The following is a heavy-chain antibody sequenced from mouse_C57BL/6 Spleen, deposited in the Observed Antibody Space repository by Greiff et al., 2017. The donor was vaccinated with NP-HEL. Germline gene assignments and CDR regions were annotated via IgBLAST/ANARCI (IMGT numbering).Heavy chain of an antibody. CDR3: ASGNWEGDY. V-gene: IGHV1-4*01. CDR2: INPSSGYT. CDR1: GYTFTSYT. J-gene: IGHJ2*01. Sequence: QVQLKESGAELARPGASVKMSCKASGYTFTSYTMHWVKQRPGQGLEWIGYINPSSGYTKYNQKFKDKATLTADKSSSTAYMQLSSLTSEDSAVYDCASGNWEGDYWGQGTTLTVSS. D-gene: IGHD4-1*01.